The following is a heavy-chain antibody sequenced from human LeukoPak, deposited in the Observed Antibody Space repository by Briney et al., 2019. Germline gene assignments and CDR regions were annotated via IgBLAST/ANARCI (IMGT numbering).Heavy chain of an antibody. CDR1: GFTFSSYG. J-gene: IGHJ4*02. CDR2: ISGSGGST. V-gene: IGHV3-23*01. D-gene: IGHD3-22*01. CDR3: AKDPNPMTVVIITHYFDS. Sequence: GGSLRLSCAASGFTFSSYGMHWVRQAPGKGLEWVSAISGSGGSTYYADSVRGRFTISRDNSKNTLYLQMNSLRAEDTAVYYCAKDPNPMTVVIITHYFDSWGQGTLVTVSS.